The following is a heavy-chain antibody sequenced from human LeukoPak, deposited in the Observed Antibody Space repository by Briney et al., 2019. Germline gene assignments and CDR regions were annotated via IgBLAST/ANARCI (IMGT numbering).Heavy chain of an antibody. CDR2: ISAYNGNT. D-gene: IGHD3-9*01. J-gene: IGHJ4*02. CDR3: ARAGEHYDILTGYYAFDY. CDR1: GYTFTGYY. V-gene: IGHV1-18*04. Sequence: ASVKVSCKASGYTFTGYYIHWVRQAPGQGLEWMGWISAYNGNTSYAQKLQGRVTMTTDTSTSTAYMELRSLRSDDTAVYYCARAGEHYDILTGYYAFDYWGQGTLVTVSS.